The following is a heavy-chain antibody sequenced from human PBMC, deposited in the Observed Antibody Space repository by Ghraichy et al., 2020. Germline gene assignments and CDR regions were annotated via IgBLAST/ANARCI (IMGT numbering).Heavy chain of an antibody. Sequence: GGSLRLSYAASGFTFSTYWMHWVRQAPGKGLVWISRINSDVSTTNYADSVKGRFTISRDSAKSTLYLQMNSLRAEDTAVYYCVRGYYYGMDVWGQGTTVTVSS. CDR3: VRGYYYGMDV. V-gene: IGHV3-74*01. CDR2: INSDVSTT. CDR1: GFTFSTYW. J-gene: IGHJ6*02.